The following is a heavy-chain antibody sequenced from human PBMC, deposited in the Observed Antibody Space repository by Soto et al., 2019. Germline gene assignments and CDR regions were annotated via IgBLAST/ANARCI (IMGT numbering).Heavy chain of an antibody. V-gene: IGHV3-33*01. CDR2: IWFDGSNK. J-gene: IGHJ6*02. CDR1: GFSFRNHA. Sequence: QVHLVESGGGVVQPGRSLRLSCAASGFSFRNHAMHWVRQAPGQGLEWLAQIWFDGSNKYYADSVRGRFTISKDNSKNTAFLQMSGLRVEDTAVYYCARDGQQMTPYAMDVWGQGTTVTVSS. CDR3: ARDGQQMTPYAMDV. D-gene: IGHD2-15*01.